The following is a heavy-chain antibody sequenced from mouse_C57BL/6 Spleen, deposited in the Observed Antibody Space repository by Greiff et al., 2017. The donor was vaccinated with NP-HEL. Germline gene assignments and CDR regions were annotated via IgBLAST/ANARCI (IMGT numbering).Heavy chain of an antibody. V-gene: IGHV3-6*01. CDR3: AYQHLWYFDV. CDR2: ISYDGSN. J-gene: IGHJ1*03. CDR1: GYSITSGYY. Sequence: EVQLQESGPGLVKPSQSLSLTCSVTGYSITSGYYWNWIRQFPGNKLEWMGYISYDGSNNYNPSLKNRISITRDTSKNQFFLKLNSVTTEDTATYYCAYQHLWYFDVWGTGTTVTVSS.